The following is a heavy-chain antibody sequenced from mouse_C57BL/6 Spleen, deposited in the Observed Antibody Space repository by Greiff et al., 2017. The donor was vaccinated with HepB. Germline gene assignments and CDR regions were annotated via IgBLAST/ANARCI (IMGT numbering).Heavy chain of an antibody. CDR2: IHPNSGST. V-gene: IGHV1-64*01. CDR1: GYTFTSYW. CDR3: ARGGYYGSHYAMDY. J-gene: IGHJ4*01. D-gene: IGHD1-1*01. Sequence: QVHVKQPGAELVKPGASVKLSCKASGYTFTSYWMHWVKQRPGQGLEWIGMIHPNSGSTNYNEKFKSKATLTVDKSSSTAYMQLSSLTSEDSAVYYCARGGYYGSHYAMDYWGQGTSVTVSS.